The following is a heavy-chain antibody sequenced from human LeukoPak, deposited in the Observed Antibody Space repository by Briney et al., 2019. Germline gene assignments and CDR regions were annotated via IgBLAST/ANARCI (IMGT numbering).Heavy chain of an antibody. J-gene: IGHJ6*03. V-gene: IGHV4-31*03. CDR1: GGSISSGVYY. D-gene: IGHD1-14*01. Sequence: PSETLSLTCTVSGGSISSGVYYWSWIRQHPGKGLEWIGYIYYSGSTYYSPSLKSRVTISVDTSKNQFSLKLSSVTAADTAVYYCARDNPRSLYYYYMDVWGKGTTVTVSS. CDR2: IYYSGST. CDR3: ARDNPRSLYYYYMDV.